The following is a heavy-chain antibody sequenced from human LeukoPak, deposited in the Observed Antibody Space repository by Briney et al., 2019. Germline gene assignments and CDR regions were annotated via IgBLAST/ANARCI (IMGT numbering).Heavy chain of an antibody. Sequence: SECLSLTCTVSGGSISSFYWSWIRQPPGKGLEYIGYISYSETTSYNPSLKSRVTISVDTSKNQFSLKLTSVTAADTAVYYCARDKGLPQTFDIWGQGTMVTVSS. D-gene: IGHD5/OR15-5a*01. CDR1: GGSISSFY. V-gene: IGHV4-59*01. CDR3: ARDKGLPQTFDI. J-gene: IGHJ3*02. CDR2: ISYSETT.